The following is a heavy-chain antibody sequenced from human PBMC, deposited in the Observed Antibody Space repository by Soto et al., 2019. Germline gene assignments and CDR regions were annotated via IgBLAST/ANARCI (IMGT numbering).Heavy chain of an antibody. V-gene: IGHV4-39*01. J-gene: IGHJ4*02. D-gene: IGHD1-1*01. CDR3: ARHRRETGTYAQPLDY. CDR2: ISYGGST. Sequence: SETLSLTCTVSGGSISSTSYYWGWVRQPPEKGLEWIGAISYGGSTYHNPSLRSRVTIFVDTSKSQFSLDLTSVTAADTAVYYCARHRRETGTYAQPLDYWGQGTLVTVSS. CDR1: GGSISSTSYY.